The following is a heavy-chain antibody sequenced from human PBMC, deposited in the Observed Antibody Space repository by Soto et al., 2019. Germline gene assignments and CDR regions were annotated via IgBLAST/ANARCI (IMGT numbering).Heavy chain of an antibody. CDR1: GGSISSGGYY. V-gene: IGHV4-31*03. D-gene: IGHD6-19*01. CDR2: IYYSGST. J-gene: IGHJ4*02. CDR3: ATAFGGWPPDS. Sequence: SETLSLTCTVSGGSISSGGYYWSWIRQHPGKGLEWIGYIYYSGSTYYNPSLKSRVTISVDTSKNQFSLKLSSVTAAVTAVYYCATAFGGWPPDSWGQGTLVTVSS.